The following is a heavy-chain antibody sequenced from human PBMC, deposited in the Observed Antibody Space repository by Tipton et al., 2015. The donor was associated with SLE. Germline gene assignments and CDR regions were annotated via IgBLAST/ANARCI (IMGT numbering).Heavy chain of an antibody. J-gene: IGHJ4*02. CDR2: VYHSGST. CDR1: GYSISSGYY. Sequence: TLSLTCAVSGYSISSGYYWGWIRQPPGKGLEWIGRVYHSGSTYYNPSLKSRVTISVDTSKNQFSLKLSSVTAADTAVYYCASFDPDYWGQGTLVTVSS. V-gene: IGHV4-38-2*01. CDR3: ASFDPDY.